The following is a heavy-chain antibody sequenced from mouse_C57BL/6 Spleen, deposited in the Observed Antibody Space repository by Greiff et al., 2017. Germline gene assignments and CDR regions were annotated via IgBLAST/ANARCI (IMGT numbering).Heavy chain of an antibody. D-gene: IGHD1-3*01. CDR1: GYTFTSYW. Sequence: QVQLQQPGAELVRPGSSVKLSCKASGYTFTSYWMDWVKQRPGQGLEWIGNIYPSDSETHYNQKFKDKATLTVDKSSSTAYMQLSSLTSEDSAVYYCARSWVAAQFYFGYWGQGTTLTVSS. V-gene: IGHV1-61*01. CDR2: IYPSDSET. J-gene: IGHJ2*01. CDR3: ARSWVAAQFYFGY.